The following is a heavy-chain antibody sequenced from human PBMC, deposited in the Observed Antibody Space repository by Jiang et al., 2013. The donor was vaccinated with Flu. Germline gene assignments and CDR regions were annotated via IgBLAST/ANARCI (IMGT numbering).Heavy chain of an antibody. D-gene: IGHD3-10*01. CDR1: GDSVSSNSAA. Sequence: QTLSLTCAISGDSVSSNSAAWNWIRQSPSRGLEWLGRTYYRSKWYNDYAVSVKSRITINPDTSKNQFSLQLNSVTPEDTAVYYCAREGGSGSYYNTPYFDYWGQGTLVTVSS. V-gene: IGHV6-1*01. J-gene: IGHJ4*02. CDR2: TYYRSKWYN. CDR3: AREGGSGSYYNTPYFDY.